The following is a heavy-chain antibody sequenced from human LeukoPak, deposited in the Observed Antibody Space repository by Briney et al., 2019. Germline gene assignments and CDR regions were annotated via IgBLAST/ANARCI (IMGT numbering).Heavy chain of an antibody. CDR1: GFTASSNY. V-gene: IGHV3-53*04. CDR3: AREVMAKRRAIDI. Sequence: PGGSLRLSCAASGFTASSNYMSWVRQAPGKGLEWVSVIYSDDRTYYADSVKGRFTISRHTSKKTLYLQMNSLRAEDTAVYYCAREVMAKRRAIDIWGQETVVTVSS. J-gene: IGHJ3*02. D-gene: IGHD2-8*01. CDR2: IYSDDRT.